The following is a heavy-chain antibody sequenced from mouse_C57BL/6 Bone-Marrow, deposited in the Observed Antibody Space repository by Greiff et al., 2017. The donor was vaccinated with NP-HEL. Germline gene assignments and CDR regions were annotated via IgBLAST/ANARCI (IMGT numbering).Heavy chain of an antibody. D-gene: IGHD1-1*01. V-gene: IGHV1-78*01. CDR3: ARAGFATTVVFDY. CDR2: IYPRDGST. J-gene: IGHJ2*01. CDR1: GYTFTDHT. Sequence: VKLQESDAELVKPGASVKISCKVSGYTFTDHTIHWMKQRPEQGLEWIGYIYPRDGSTKYNEKFKGKATLTADKSSSTAYMQLNSLTSEDSAVYFCARAGFATTVVFDYWGQGTTLTVSS.